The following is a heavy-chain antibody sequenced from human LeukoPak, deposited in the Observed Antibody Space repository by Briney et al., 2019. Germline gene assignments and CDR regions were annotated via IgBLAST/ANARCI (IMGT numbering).Heavy chain of an antibody. Sequence: SETLSLTCTVSGVSISSSYSYWGWIRQPPGMGLEWIGSIYHTGNTYYNASLKSQVSISIDTSKNQFSLKLTSVTAADTAVYYCARQTGSGLFILPGGQGTLVTVSS. D-gene: IGHD3/OR15-3a*01. CDR3: ARQTGSGLFILP. V-gene: IGHV4-39*01. CDR2: IYHTGNT. CDR1: GVSISSSYSY. J-gene: IGHJ4*02.